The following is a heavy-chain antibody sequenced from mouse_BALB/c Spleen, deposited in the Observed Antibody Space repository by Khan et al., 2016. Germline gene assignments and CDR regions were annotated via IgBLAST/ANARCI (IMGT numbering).Heavy chain of an antibody. Sequence: MQLEESGAELVKPGASVKLSCTASGFNIKDTYMHWVKQRPEQGLEWIGRIDPANGNTKYDPNFQGKATITADTSSNTAYLQLSSLTSEDTAVYYCARETSTAPYYFDYWGQGTTRTVSS. D-gene: IGHD1-2*01. CDR3: ARETSTAPYYFDY. CDR1: GFNIKDTY. CDR2: IDPANGNT. V-gene: IGHV14-3*02. J-gene: IGHJ2*01.